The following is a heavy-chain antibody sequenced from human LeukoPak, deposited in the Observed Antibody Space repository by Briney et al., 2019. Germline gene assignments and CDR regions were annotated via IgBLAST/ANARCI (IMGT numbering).Heavy chain of an antibody. CDR1: GFTFTSTV. V-gene: IGHV3-23*01. CDR3: ASGYSSSWYLD. D-gene: IGHD6-13*01. J-gene: IGHJ4*02. CDR2: ISPDGAYI. Sequence: RGSLRLSCAASGFTFTSTVMTWVRQAPGKGLEWVSTISPDGAYIYYADSLRGRFTMSRDNSKNTLYLQMNSLRAEDTAVYYCASGYSSSWYLDWGQGTLVTVSS.